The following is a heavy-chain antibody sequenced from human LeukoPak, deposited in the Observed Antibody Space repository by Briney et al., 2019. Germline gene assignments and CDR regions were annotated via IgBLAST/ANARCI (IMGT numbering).Heavy chain of an antibody. D-gene: IGHD2-15*01. Sequence: ASVKVSCKASGYTFTSYDINWVRQATGQGLEWMGWMNPNSGNTGYAQKFQGRVTMTRNTSISTAYMELSSLRAEDTAVYYCARAGGYCGRISCPYYFDYWGQGSLVAVSS. J-gene: IGHJ4*02. V-gene: IGHV1-8*01. CDR2: MNPNSGNT. CDR3: ARAGGYCGRISCPYYFDY. CDR1: GYTFTSYD.